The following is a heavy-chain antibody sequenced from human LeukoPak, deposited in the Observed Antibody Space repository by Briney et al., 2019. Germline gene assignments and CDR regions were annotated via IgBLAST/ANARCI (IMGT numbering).Heavy chain of an antibody. Sequence: ASVKVSCKASGYTFTNYGISWVRQAPGQGLEWMGWIGDYKGNTNYAQKLQGRVTMTTDTSTSTAYMELRSLRSDDTAVYYCARDPRYYDYVWGSFRYQYLDYWGQGTLVTVSS. D-gene: IGHD3-16*02. CDR1: GYTFTNYG. CDR3: ARDPRYYDYVWGSFRYQYLDY. J-gene: IGHJ4*02. CDR2: IGDYKGNT. V-gene: IGHV1-18*01.